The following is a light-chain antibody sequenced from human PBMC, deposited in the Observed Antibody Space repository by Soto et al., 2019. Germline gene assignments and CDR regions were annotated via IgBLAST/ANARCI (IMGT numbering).Light chain of an antibody. V-gene: IGKV3-15*01. CDR2: GAS. Sequence: EIVMTQSPATLSVSPGERATLSCRASQSVTSNLAWYQQKPGQAPRLLIYGASTRATGIPARFSGSGSGTDFTLTINSLQSEDFAVYYCQQYNNWPPVTFGQGTKVDIK. CDR1: QSVTSN. J-gene: IGKJ1*01. CDR3: QQYNNWPPVT.